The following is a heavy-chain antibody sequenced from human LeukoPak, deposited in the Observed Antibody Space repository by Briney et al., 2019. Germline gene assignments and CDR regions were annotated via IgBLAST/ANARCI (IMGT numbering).Heavy chain of an antibody. CDR1: GGSVSSGNYY. Sequence: SETLSLTCTVSGGSVSSGNYYWSWIQQPPGKGLDWIGYIYYSGGTNYNPSLKSRVTISVDTSKNQFSLRLSSVTAADTAVYYCARDPSGYFNYWGQGTLATVSS. CDR3: ARDPSGYFNY. D-gene: IGHD3-22*01. J-gene: IGHJ4*02. CDR2: IYYSGGT. V-gene: IGHV4-61*01.